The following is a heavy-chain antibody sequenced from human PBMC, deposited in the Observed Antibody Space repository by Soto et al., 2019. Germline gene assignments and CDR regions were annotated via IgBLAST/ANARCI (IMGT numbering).Heavy chain of an antibody. D-gene: IGHD6-19*01. V-gene: IGHV3-33*01. CDR3: ARGGYSAGWTYGMDV. CDR2: IWYDGSNN. CDR1: GFTFNTYG. J-gene: IGHJ6*02. Sequence: QVQLVESGGGEVQPGRSLRLSCAASGFTFNTYGMHWVRQAPGKGLEWVAVIWYDGSNNYYADSVKGRFTISRDNSKNTLYLEMNSLRPEDTAVYHCARGGYSAGWTYGMDVWGQGTTVTVS.